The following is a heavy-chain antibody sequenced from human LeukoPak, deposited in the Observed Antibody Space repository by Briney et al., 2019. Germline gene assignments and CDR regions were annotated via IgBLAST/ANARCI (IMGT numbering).Heavy chain of an antibody. Sequence: GRSLRLSCTASGFTFGDYAMSWFRQAPGKGLEWVGFIRSKAYGGTTEYAASVKGRFTISRDDSKSIAYLQMNSLKTEDTAVYYCTRDADYYDGSGYYYYYYYMDVWGKGTTVTVSS. CDR2: IRSKAYGGTT. CDR1: GFTFGDYA. V-gene: IGHV3-49*03. D-gene: IGHD3-22*01. CDR3: TRDADYYDGSGYYYYYYYMDV. J-gene: IGHJ6*03.